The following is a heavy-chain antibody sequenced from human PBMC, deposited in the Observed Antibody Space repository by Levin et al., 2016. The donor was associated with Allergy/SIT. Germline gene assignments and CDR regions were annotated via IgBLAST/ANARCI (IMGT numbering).Heavy chain of an antibody. D-gene: IGHD2-15*01. CDR3: ARGDCSGGSCYYYYYGMDV. V-gene: IGHV4-34*01. CDR2: IRHNGST. J-gene: IGHJ6*02. Sequence: WIRQPPGKGLEWIGEIRHNGSTNYNPSLKSRVTISVDTSKNQFSLKLSSVTAADTAVYYCARGDCSGGSCYYYYYGMDVWGQGTTVTVSS.